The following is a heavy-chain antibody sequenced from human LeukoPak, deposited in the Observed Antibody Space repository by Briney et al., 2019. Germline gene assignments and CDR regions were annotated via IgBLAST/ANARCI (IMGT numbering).Heavy chain of an antibody. D-gene: IGHD3-16*01. Sequence: SETLSLTCTVSGGSISSYYWGWIRQPPGKGLEWIGSIYYSGSTYYNPSLKSRVTISVDTSKNQFSLKLSSVTAADTAVYYCARPANIMITFGGVTDDDAFDIWGQGTMVTVSS. CDR1: GGSISSYY. CDR2: IYYSGST. V-gene: IGHV4-39*01. CDR3: ARPANIMITFGGVTDDDAFDI. J-gene: IGHJ3*02.